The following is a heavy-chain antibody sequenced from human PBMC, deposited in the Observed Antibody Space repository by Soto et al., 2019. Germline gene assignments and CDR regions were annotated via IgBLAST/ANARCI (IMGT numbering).Heavy chain of an antibody. CDR3: ASSAYYGSGSYQGYFDY. V-gene: IGHV3-23*01. D-gene: IGHD3-10*01. CDR2: ISGSGGST. Sequence: GGSLRLSCAASGFTFSSYAMSWVRQAPGKGLEWVSAISGSGGSTYYADSVKGRFTISRDNSKNTLYLQMNSLRAEDTAVYYCASSAYYGSGSYQGYFDYWGQGTLVTVSS. CDR1: GFTFSSYA. J-gene: IGHJ4*02.